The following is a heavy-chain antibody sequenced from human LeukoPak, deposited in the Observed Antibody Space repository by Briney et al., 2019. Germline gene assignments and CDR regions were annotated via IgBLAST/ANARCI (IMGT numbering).Heavy chain of an antibody. CDR2: IYYSGST. V-gene: IGHV4-39*01. CDR1: GGSISSSSYY. CDR3: ARHDRTDYGDPYFDY. D-gene: IGHD4-17*01. J-gene: IGHJ4*02. Sequence: PSETLSLTGTVSGGSISSSSYYWGWIRQPPGKGLEWIGSIYYSGSTYYNPSLKSRVTISVDTSKNQFSLKLSSVTAADTAVYYCARHDRTDYGDPYFDYWGQGTLVTVSS.